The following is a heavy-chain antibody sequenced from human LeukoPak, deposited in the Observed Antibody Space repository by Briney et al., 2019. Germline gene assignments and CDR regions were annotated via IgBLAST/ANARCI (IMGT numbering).Heavy chain of an antibody. J-gene: IGHJ6*03. CDR1: GGSISSYY. CDR3: ARVRRLLRHYYYYMDV. D-gene: IGHD1-26*01. V-gene: IGHV4-59*01. Sequence: PSETLSLTCTVSGGSISSYYWSWIRQPPGKGLGGIGKSYYSGSTNYNPSLKSRVTISVDTSKNQFSLKLSSVTAADTAVYYCARVRRLLRHYYYYMDVWGKGTTVTVSS. CDR2: SYYSGST.